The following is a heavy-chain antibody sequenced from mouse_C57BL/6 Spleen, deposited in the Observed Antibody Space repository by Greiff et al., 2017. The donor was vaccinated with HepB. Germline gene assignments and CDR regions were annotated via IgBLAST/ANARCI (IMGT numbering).Heavy chain of an antibody. CDR2: IDPSDSYT. CDR3: ARSEKLGPYYFDY. J-gene: IGHJ2*01. CDR1: GYTFTSYW. Sequence: QVQLQQPGAELVMPGASVKLSCKASGYTFTSYWMHWVKQRPGQGLEWIGEIDPSDSYTNYNQKFKGKSTLTVDKSSSTAYMQLSSLTSVDSAVYYCARSEKLGPYYFDYWGQGTTLTVSS. D-gene: IGHD3-1*01. V-gene: IGHV1-69*01.